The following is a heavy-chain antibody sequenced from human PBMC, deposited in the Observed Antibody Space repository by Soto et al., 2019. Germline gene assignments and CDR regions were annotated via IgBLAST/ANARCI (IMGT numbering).Heavy chain of an antibody. CDR2: MNPNSGNT. Sequence: ASVKVSCKASGYTFTSYDINWVRQATGQGLEWMGWMNPNSGNTGYAQKFQGGVTMTRNTSISTAYMEMSSLRSEDTAVYYCARGGDIVVVVAAYYYYYGMDVWGQGTTVTVSS. V-gene: IGHV1-8*01. D-gene: IGHD2-15*01. CDR1: GYTFTSYD. J-gene: IGHJ6*02. CDR3: ARGGDIVVVVAAYYYYYGMDV.